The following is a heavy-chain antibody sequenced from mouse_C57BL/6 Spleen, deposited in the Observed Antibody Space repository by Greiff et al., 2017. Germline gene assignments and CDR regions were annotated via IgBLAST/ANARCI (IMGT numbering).Heavy chain of an antibody. J-gene: IGHJ1*01. CDR2: IYPSDSET. Sequence: VQLQQPGAELVRPGSSVKLSCKASGYTFTSYWMDWVKQRPGQGLEWIGNIYPSDSETHYNQKFKDKATLTVDKSSSTAYMPLSSLTSEDSAVYYCAIITAEGYFDVWGPGTTVTVSS. CDR3: AIITAEGYFDV. V-gene: IGHV1-61*01. CDR1: GYTFTSYW. D-gene: IGHD1-2*01.